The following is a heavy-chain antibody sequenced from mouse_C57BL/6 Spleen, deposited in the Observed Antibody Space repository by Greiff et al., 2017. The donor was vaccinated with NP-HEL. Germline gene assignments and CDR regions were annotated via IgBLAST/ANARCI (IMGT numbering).Heavy chain of an antibody. J-gene: IGHJ2*01. V-gene: IGHV1-81*01. Sequence: VQLQQSGAELARPGASVKLSCKASGYTFTSYGISWVKQRTGQGLEWIGEIYPRSGNTYYNEKFKGKATLTADKSSSTAYMELRSLTSEDSAVYFCARDYYGRAFPYYFDYWGQGTTLTVSS. CDR2: IYPRSGNT. D-gene: IGHD1-1*01. CDR3: ARDYYGRAFPYYFDY. CDR1: GYTFTSYG.